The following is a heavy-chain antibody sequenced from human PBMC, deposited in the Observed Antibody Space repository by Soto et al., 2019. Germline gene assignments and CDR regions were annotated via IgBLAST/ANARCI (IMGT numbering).Heavy chain of an antibody. V-gene: IGHV4-34*01. J-gene: IGHJ4*02. D-gene: IGHD3-10*01. CDR2: ISPSGTT. Sequence: SETLSLTCAVYGGSFSNNYWTWFRQPPGKGLEWIGEISPSGTTKYIPSLKSRGTISVGTSRKQFFLKVTSVSAADTAVYYCATSLWFGTQPEIWGPGTLVTVSS. CDR1: GGSFSNNY. CDR3: ATSLWFGTQPEI.